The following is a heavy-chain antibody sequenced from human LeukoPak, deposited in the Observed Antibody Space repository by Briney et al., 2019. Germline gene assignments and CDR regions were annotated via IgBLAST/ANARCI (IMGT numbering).Heavy chain of an antibody. CDR2: INHEGTEK. V-gene: IGHV3-7*01. D-gene: IGHD2/OR15-2a*01. J-gene: IGHJ6*02. CDR1: GFTFTTNW. CDR3: GRYLYAYGLDV. Sequence: PGGSLRLSCEASSGFTFTTNWMAWVRPAPGKGLEWVATINHEGTEKNYVDSVRGRFTVSRDNAKDSLSLQMNSLRAEDTAVYYCGRYLYAYGLDVWGLGTTVTVSS.